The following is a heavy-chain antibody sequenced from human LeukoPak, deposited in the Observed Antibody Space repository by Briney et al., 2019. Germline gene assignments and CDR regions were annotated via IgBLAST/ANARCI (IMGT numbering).Heavy chain of an antibody. V-gene: IGHV3-15*01. CDR1: GFTFTNAW. CDR2: IKSKTDGGTT. D-gene: IGHD3-10*01. Sequence: GGSLRLSCAASGFTFTNAWMSWVRQAPGKGLEWVGRIKSKTDGGTTDYAAPVKGRFTISRDDSKNTLYLQMNSLKTEDTAVYYCTTFGTVRGVGADYWGQGTLVAVSS. J-gene: IGHJ4*02. CDR3: TTFGTVRGVGADY.